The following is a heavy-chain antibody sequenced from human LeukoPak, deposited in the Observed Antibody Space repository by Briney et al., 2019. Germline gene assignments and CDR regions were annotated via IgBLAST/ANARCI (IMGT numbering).Heavy chain of an antibody. D-gene: IGHD2-15*01. J-gene: IGHJ4*02. CDR2: ISSSSAYK. V-gene: IGHV3-21*01. Sequence: GGSLRLSCAASGFTLDSYTMNWVRQLPGQGLEWVSSISSSSAYKHYADSVKGRFTISRDNAKNTLYMQMNSLRAEDTAVYYCARDHMRVVAPDYWGQGTLVTVSS. CDR1: GFTLDSYT. CDR3: ARDHMRVVAPDY.